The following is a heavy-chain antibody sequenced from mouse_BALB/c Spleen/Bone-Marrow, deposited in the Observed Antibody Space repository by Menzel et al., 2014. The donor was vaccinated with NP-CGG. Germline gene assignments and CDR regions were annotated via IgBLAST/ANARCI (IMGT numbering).Heavy chain of an antibody. D-gene: IGHD2-4*01. CDR3: ASDYEYWSDF. J-gene: IGHJ2*01. CDR1: GYSFTNYY. V-gene: IGHV1S56*01. CDR2: IYPGQDRT. Sequence: VKLVESGPELVKSGASVKMSCKASGYSFTNYYMHWVRQRPGQGLEWIGWIYPGQDRTQYNEKFKGKTTLTADKSSSTAYMLLSSLTSEDSAIYFCASDYEYWSDFWGQGTTLTVSS.